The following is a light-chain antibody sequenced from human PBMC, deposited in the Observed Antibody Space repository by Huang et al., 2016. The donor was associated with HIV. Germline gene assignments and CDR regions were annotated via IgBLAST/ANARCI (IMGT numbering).Light chain of an antibody. Sequence: DIVMTQSPLSLPVTPGEPASISCKSSQSLLHSKGYNYLDWYLQKPGQSPQLLISLGSNRASGGPDRFSGSGSGTDFTLKISRVEAEDVGVYYCMQALETPITFGQGTRLEIK. CDR3: MQALETPIT. CDR2: LGS. J-gene: IGKJ5*01. CDR1: QSLLHSKGYNY. V-gene: IGKV2-28*01.